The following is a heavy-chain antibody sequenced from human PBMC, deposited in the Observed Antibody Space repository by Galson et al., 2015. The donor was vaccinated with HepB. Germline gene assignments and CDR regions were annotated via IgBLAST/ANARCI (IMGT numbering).Heavy chain of an antibody. V-gene: IGHV1-46*04. D-gene: IGHD5-12*01. CDR1: GYTFTYYY. Sequence: SVKVSCKASGYTFTYYYMHWVRQAPGQGLEWMGIINPSDGSTSYAQKLQGRVTMTRDTSKNQSSLKLSSVTAADTAVYYCARGGVGYSGYDLHYYYYGMDVWGQGTTVTVSS. J-gene: IGHJ6*02. CDR2: INPSDGST. CDR3: ARGGVGYSGYDLHYYYYGMDV.